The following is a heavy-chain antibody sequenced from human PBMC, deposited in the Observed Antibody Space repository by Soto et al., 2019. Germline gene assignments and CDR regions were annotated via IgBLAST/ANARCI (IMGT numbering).Heavy chain of an antibody. Sequence: QVQLVQSGAEVKKPGASVKVSCKPSGYTFTSYDINWVRQAPGQGLEWMGWMSPNSGNTGYAQKFQGRVTMTRSTSISTAYMELSSLRPEDTAVYYCARGPPNLGFDTWGQVTLLIVSS. CDR1: GYTFTSYD. CDR3: ARGPPNLGFDT. J-gene: IGHJ4*01. V-gene: IGHV1-8*01. CDR2: MSPNSGNT. D-gene: IGHD7-27*01.